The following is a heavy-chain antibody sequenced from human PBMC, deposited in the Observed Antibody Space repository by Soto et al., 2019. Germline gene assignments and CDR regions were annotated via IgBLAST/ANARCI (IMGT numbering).Heavy chain of an antibody. CDR2: ISPHNFNT. Sequence: ASVKVSCKASGYTFTHCYITWVRQAPGQGLEWMGAISPHNFNTNYAQKFRGRVTLTTEKSTNTAYMDLRSLTSDDTAVYYCARDEGGYDILTGYYKAHHFDYWARESRSPSPQ. CDR3: ARDEGGYDILTGYYKAHHFDY. CDR1: GYTFTHCY. V-gene: IGHV1-18*01. J-gene: IGHJ4*02. D-gene: IGHD3-9*01.